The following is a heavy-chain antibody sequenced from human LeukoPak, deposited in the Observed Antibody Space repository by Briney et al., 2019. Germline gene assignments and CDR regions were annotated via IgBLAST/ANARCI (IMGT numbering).Heavy chain of an antibody. J-gene: IGHJ4*02. CDR1: GGSISSYY. Sequence: PSETLSLTCTVSGGSISSYYWSWIRQPPGKGLEWIGHIYYSGSTNYNPSLKSRVTISVDTSKNQFSLKLSSVTAADTAVYYCARDSVTREMATRYDYWGQGTLVTVSS. V-gene: IGHV4-59*01. D-gene: IGHD5-24*01. CDR2: IYYSGST. CDR3: ARDSVTREMATRYDY.